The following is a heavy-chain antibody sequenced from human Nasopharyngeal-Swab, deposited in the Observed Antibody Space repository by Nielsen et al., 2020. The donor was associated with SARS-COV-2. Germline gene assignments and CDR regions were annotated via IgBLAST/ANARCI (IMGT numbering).Heavy chain of an antibody. V-gene: IGHV3-13*05. J-gene: IGHJ6*03. CDR2: IGIAGDP. Sequence: GESLKISCAASGFTFSTYDMHWVLQVTGKGLEWVSAIGIAGDPYYAGSVKGRFTISRENAKNSLYLQMNSLRDGDTAVYYCARGGRGSQYYMDVWGKGTTVTVSS. D-gene: IGHD1-26*01. CDR1: GFTFSTYD. CDR3: ARGGRGSQYYMDV.